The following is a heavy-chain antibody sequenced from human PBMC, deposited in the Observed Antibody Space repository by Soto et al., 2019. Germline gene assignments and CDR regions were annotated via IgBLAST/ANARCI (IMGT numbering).Heavy chain of an antibody. CDR1: GFTFSSYG. CDR3: EKGLSSGIDY. Sequence: GGSLRLSCAASGFTFSSYGMHWVRQAPGKGLEWVAVISYDGSNKYYADSVKGRFTISRDNSKNTLYLQMKSLRDEDTAVYYCEKGLSSGIDYWGQGTLVTVSS. V-gene: IGHV3-30*18. D-gene: IGHD1-26*01. J-gene: IGHJ4*02. CDR2: ISYDGSNK.